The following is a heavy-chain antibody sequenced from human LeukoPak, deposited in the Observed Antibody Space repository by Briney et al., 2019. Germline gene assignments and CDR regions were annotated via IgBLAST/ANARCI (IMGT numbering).Heavy chain of an antibody. D-gene: IGHD3-10*01. Sequence: GGSLRLSCEASGFSVTSNYMSWVRQAPGKGLEWVSYISSSGSTIYYADSVKGRFTISRDNAKNSLHLQMNSLRAEDTAVYYCARVARSGGGYIDYWGQGTLVTVSS. CDR1: GFSVTSNY. V-gene: IGHV3-11*04. CDR2: ISSSGSTI. J-gene: IGHJ4*02. CDR3: ARVARSGGGYIDY.